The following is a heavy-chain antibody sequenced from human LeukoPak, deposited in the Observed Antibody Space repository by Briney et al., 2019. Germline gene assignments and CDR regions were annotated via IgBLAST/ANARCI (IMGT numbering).Heavy chain of an antibody. CDR1: GGSFSGYY. D-gene: IGHD2-21*02. CDR2: INHSGST. J-gene: IGHJ4*02. CDR3: AIATARSLDY. Sequence: PSETLSLTCAVYGGSFSGYYWSWIRQPPGKGLEWIGEINHSGSTNYNPSLKSRVTISVDQSNNKLTLKLSCVTAANTAVYYCAIATARSLDYGGQGTLVTVPA. V-gene: IGHV4-34*01.